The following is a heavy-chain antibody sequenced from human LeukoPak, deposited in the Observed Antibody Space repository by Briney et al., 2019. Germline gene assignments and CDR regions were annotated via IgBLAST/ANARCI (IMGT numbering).Heavy chain of an antibody. J-gene: IGHJ4*02. CDR3: AREGGPYRPPDY. Sequence: SETLSLTCGVSGGSITNTNYWTWVRQPPGKGLEWIGEVNLQGSTNYNPSLMGRVAISVDTSKNHISLQLTSVTAADTAVYYCAREGGPYRPPDYSGQGTLVTVSS. CDR2: VNLQGST. V-gene: IGHV4-4*02. CDR1: GGSITNTNY.